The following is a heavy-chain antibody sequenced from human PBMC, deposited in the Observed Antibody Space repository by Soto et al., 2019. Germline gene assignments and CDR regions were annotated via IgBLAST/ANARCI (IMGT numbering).Heavy chain of an antibody. CDR3: ARWWFGDFVDY. Sequence: QVQLQESGPGLVKPSQTLSLTCTVSGGSISSGDYYWSWIRQPPGKGLEWIGFIYYSGSTYYNPSLKSRVTISVDTSKNQFALNLSSVTAADTAVYYCARWWFGDFVDYWGQGTLVTVSS. CDR1: GGSISSGDYY. V-gene: IGHV4-30-4*01. J-gene: IGHJ4*02. CDR2: IYYSGST. D-gene: IGHD3-10*01.